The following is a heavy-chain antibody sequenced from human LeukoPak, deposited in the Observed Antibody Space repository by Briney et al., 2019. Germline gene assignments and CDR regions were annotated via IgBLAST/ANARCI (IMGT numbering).Heavy chain of an antibody. CDR2: INHSGST. J-gene: IGHJ6*02. CDR3: ARGRPGPPGGSTSLRNRYGMDV. D-gene: IGHD2-2*01. V-gene: IGHV4-34*01. CDR1: GFTFSNAW. Sequence: GSLRLSCAASGFTFSNAWMNWVRQPPGKGLEWIGEINHSGSTNYNPSLKSRVTISVDTSKNQFSLKLSSVTAADTAVYYCARGRPGPPGGSTSLRNRYGMDVWGQGTTVTVSS.